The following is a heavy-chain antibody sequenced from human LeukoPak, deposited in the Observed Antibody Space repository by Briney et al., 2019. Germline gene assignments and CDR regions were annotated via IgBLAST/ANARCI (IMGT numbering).Heavy chain of an antibody. CDR1: GVSISSYY. CDR2: IYYSGST. Sequence: SETLSLTCTVSGVSISSYYWGWIRQPPGKGLEWIGSIYYSGSTYYNPSLKSRVTISVDTSKNQFSLKLSSVTAADTAVYYCASSPTYYYDSSGYYLGAFDIWGQGTMVTVSS. J-gene: IGHJ3*02. CDR3: ASSPTYYYDSSGYYLGAFDI. V-gene: IGHV4-39*07. D-gene: IGHD3-22*01.